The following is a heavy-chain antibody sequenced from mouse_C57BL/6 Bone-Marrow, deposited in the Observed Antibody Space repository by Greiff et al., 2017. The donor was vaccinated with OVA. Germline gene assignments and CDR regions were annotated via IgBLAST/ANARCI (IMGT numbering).Heavy chain of an antibody. J-gene: IGHJ2*01. Sequence: VQLQQSGAELVKPGASVKLSCKASGYTFTSYWMHWVKQRPGQGLEWIGMIHPNSGSTNYNEKFKSKATLTVDKSSSTAYMQLSSLTSDDSAVEYCARAYDGYYSYFDYWGQGTTLTVSS. V-gene: IGHV1-64*01. D-gene: IGHD2-3*01. CDR2: IHPNSGST. CDR1: GYTFTSYW. CDR3: ARAYDGYYSYFDY.